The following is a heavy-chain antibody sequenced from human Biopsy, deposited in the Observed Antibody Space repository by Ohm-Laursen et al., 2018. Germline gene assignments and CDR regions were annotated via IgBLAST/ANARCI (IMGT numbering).Heavy chain of an antibody. CDR3: ARVPLPGIGAAYQGRFLYGMDV. J-gene: IGHJ6*02. D-gene: IGHD6-13*01. V-gene: IGHV4-34*01. CDR1: GGSFNGYF. CDR2: ITQSGST. Sequence: SDTLSLTCSVYGGSFNGYFWSWIRQPPGKGLEWIGDITQSGSTNYSPSLKSRVTISVATAKKHFSLSLRSVTAADTAVYYCARVPLPGIGAAYQGRFLYGMDVWGQGTTVSVSS.